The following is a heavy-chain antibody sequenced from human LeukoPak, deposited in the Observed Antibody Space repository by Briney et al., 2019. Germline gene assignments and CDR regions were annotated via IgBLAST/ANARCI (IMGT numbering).Heavy chain of an antibody. CDR3: ASSTMVVTPLSDHIDY. CDR2: IYTSGST. Sequence: PSETLSLTCTVSGGSISSGSYYWSWIRQPAGKGLEWIGRIYTSGSTNYNPSLKSRVTISVVTSKNQFSLKLSSVTAADTAVYYCASSTMVVTPLSDHIDYWGQGTLVTDSS. CDR1: GGSISSGSYY. V-gene: IGHV4-61*02. J-gene: IGHJ4*02. D-gene: IGHD4-23*01.